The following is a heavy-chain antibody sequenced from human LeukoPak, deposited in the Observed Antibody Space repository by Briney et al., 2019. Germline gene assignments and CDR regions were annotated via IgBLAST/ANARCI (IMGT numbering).Heavy chain of an antibody. D-gene: IGHD1-26*01. CDR3: ARDRVGYWYFDL. CDR1: GGSISSGSYY. V-gene: IGHV4-61*02. CDR2: IYTSGST. Sequence: SQTLSLTCTVSGGSISSGSYYWSWIRQPAGKGLEWIGRIYTSGSTNYIPSLKSRVTISVDTSKNQFSLKLSSVTAADTAVYYCARDRVGYWYFDLWGRGTLVTVSS. J-gene: IGHJ2*01.